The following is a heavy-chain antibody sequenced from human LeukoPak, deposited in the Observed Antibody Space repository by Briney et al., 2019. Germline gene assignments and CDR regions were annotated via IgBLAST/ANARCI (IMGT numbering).Heavy chain of an antibody. D-gene: IGHD3-22*01. CDR3: AREVNYYDSSGSDAFDI. J-gene: IGHJ3*02. V-gene: IGHV3-30*19. Sequence: GGSLRLSCAASGFSFDTHGMHWVRQAPGKGLEWVAVISYDGSNKYYADSVKGRFTISRDNSKNTLYLQMNSLRAEDTAVYYCAREVNYYDSSGSDAFDIWGQGTMVTVSS. CDR2: ISYDGSNK. CDR1: GFSFDTHG.